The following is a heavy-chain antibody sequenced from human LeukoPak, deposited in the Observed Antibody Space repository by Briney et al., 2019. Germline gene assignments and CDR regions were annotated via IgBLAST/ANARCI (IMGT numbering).Heavy chain of an antibody. D-gene: IGHD6-19*01. CDR1: GFTFNTYA. V-gene: IGHV3-23*01. CDR2: ISNSGGTT. J-gene: IGHJ4*02. CDR3: AKQKGGGWYLDY. Sequence: PGGSLRLSCAASGFTFNTYAMSWVRQAPGKGLEWVSGISNSGGTTYYADSVKGRFTVSRDNSKNTLYLQMNSLRAEDTAVYYCAKQKGGGWYLDYWGQGTLVTVSS.